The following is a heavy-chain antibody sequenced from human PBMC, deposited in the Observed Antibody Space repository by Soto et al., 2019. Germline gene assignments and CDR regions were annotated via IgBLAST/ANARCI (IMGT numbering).Heavy chain of an antibody. V-gene: IGHV4-59*01. Sequence: SETLSLTCTVAXRSISSYYWSWIRQPPGKGLEWIGYIYYSGSTNYNPSLKSRVTISVDTSKNQFSLKLSSVTAADTAVYYCARVWVTTTYYYGMDVWGQGTTVT. CDR2: IYYSGST. CDR1: XRSISSYY. CDR3: ARVWVTTTYYYGMDV. J-gene: IGHJ6*02. D-gene: IGHD4-17*01.